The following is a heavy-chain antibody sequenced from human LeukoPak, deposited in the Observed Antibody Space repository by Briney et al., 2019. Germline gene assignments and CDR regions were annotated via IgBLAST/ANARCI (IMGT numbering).Heavy chain of an antibody. CDR2: ISCSSSYT. CDR1: GFTFSDYY. Sequence: GGSLRLSCAASGFTFSDYYMSWIRQAPGKGLEWVSYISCSSSYTNYADSVKGRFTISRDNAKNTLYLQMNSLRAEDTAVYYCARAPGYSGYGYYFDYWGQGTLVTVSS. D-gene: IGHD5-12*01. CDR3: ARAPGYSGYGYYFDY. J-gene: IGHJ4*02. V-gene: IGHV3-11*03.